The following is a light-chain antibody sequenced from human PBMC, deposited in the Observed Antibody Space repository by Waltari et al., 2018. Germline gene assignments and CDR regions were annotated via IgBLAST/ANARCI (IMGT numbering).Light chain of an antibody. CDR3: QSYDNSLSGAWV. CDR1: SSHLGPGSA. V-gene: IGLV1-40*01. CDR2: GNN. J-gene: IGLJ3*02. Sequence: QSVLTQPPSLSGAPGQRVTISCTGSSSHLGPGSALHWYQQRPGTAPKLLSYGNNNRPSGVPDRFSGSRSGTSAALAITGLQAEDEADYYCQSYDNSLSGAWVFGGGTKLTVL.